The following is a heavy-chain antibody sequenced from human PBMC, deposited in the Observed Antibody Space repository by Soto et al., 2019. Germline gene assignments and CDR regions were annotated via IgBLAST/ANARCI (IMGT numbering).Heavy chain of an antibody. CDR2: INPSGGST. V-gene: IGHV1-46*01. Sequence: QVQLVQSGAEVKKPGASVKVSCKASGYTFTSYYMHWVRQAPGQGLEWMGIINPSGGSTSYAQKCQGRVNMPRDTSKSTVYMELSRLRSEDTAVYYCARGPPVVVPAYFDYWGQGTLVTVSS. J-gene: IGHJ4*02. CDR3: ARGPPVVVPAYFDY. D-gene: IGHD2-2*01. CDR1: GYTFTSYY.